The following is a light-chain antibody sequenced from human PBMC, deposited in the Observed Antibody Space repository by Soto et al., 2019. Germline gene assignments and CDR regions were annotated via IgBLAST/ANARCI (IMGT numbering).Light chain of an antibody. CDR3: QQYDSLPPRFT. CDR1: QDISKY. Sequence: DIQMTQSPSSLSASVGDRVTITCQASQDISKYLNWYQQKPGKAPKLLIYDASNLETGVPSRFSGSGSGTAFTFTISSLQPEDVATYYCQQYDSLPPRFTFGPGTKVAIK. CDR2: DAS. V-gene: IGKV1-33*01. J-gene: IGKJ3*01.